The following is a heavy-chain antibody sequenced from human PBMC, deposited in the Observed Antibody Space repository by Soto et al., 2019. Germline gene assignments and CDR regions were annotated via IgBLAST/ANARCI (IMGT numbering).Heavy chain of an antibody. CDR2: IIPIFGTA. Sequence: QVQLVQSGAKVKKPGSSVKVSCKASGGTFSSYAISWVRQAPGQGLEWMGGIIPIFGTANYAQKFQGRVTITADKSTSTAYMELSSLRSEDTAVYYCASQEGHVGATTRVFQHWGQGTLVTVSS. V-gene: IGHV1-69*06. J-gene: IGHJ1*01. CDR3: ASQEGHVGATTRVFQH. D-gene: IGHD1-26*01. CDR1: GGTFSSYA.